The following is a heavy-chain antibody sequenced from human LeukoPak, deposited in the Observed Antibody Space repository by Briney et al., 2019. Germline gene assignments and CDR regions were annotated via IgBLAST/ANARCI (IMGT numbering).Heavy chain of an antibody. J-gene: IGHJ4*02. Sequence: GGSLRLSCAASGFTFSTYGMHWLRQAPGKGLEWVAVIWNDGSNKYYADSVKGRFTISRDNSEDTLYLQMNSLRVDDTAVYYCARAVGPFDYWGQGTLVTFSS. CDR2: IWNDGSNK. CDR3: ARAVGPFDY. V-gene: IGHV3-33*01. CDR1: GFTFSTYG.